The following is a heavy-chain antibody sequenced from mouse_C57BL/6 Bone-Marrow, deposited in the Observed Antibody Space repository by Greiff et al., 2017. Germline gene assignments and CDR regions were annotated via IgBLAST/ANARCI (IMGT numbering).Heavy chain of an antibody. Sequence: EVKLVESGGDLVKPGGSLKISCAASGFTFSSYGMSWVRQTPDKRLEWVATISSGGSYTYSPDSVKGRFTISRDHAKNTLYLQMSSLKSEDTAMYYCARRGNYAYWYFDVWGTGTTVTVSS. D-gene: IGHD2-1*01. CDR2: ISSGGSYT. J-gene: IGHJ1*03. CDR1: GFTFSSYG. V-gene: IGHV5-6*02. CDR3: ARRGNYAYWYFDV.